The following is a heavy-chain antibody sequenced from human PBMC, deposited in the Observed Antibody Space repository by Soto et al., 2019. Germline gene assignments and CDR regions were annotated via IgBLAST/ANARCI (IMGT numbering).Heavy chain of an antibody. CDR2: INAGNGNT. Sequence: GSSVKVYCKASGYTFTSYVMHWVRQAPGQRLEWMGWINAGNGNTKYSQKFQGRVTITRDTSASTAYMELSSLRSEDTVVYYCARESAVAGPDYYYYYYGMDVWGQGTTVTVSS. D-gene: IGHD6-19*01. CDR3: ARESAVAGPDYYYYYYGMDV. V-gene: IGHV1-3*01. J-gene: IGHJ6*02. CDR1: GYTFTSYV.